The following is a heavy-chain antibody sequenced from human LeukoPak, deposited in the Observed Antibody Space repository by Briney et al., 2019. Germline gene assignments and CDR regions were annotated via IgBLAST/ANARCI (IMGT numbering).Heavy chain of an antibody. CDR1: GYTFTSYG. J-gene: IGHJ4*02. CDR3: ARDLPYYGSGSYYKMGYFDY. D-gene: IGHD3-10*01. Sequence: ASVKVSCKASGYTFTSYGISWVRQAPGQGLEWMGWISAYNGNTNYAQKLQGRVTMTTDTSTGTAYMELRSLRSDDTAVYYCARDLPYYGSGSYYKMGYFDYWGQGTLVTVSS. CDR2: ISAYNGNT. V-gene: IGHV1-18*01.